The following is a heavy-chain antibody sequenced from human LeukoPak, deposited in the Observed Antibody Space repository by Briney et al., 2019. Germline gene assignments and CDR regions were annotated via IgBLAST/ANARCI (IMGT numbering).Heavy chain of an antibody. V-gene: IGHV3-30*02. CDR3: ATAVFDY. CDR1: GFKVSDYG. J-gene: IGHJ4*02. CDR2: IRYDGSKI. Sequence: GESLKISCVGSGFKVSDYGLHWFRQAAGKGLEWVAFIRYDGSKIVYEDSLKGRFTVSRDNSEKTLYLQMSGLRSGDTAVYYCATAVFDYWGQGTLVTVSS.